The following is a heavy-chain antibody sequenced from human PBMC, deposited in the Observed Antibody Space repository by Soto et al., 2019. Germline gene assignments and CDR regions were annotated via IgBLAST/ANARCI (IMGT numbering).Heavy chain of an antibody. CDR3: ARNPRPTYGDYADY. CDR2: LQYDGNYI. CDR1: GFTFSNYG. Sequence: QVQLVESGGTVVQPGTSLRLSCIASGFTFSNYGMHWARQAPGKGLEWVAYLQYDGNYIHYLDSVQGRFTISRDNSRNTLYLQMNSLRAEDSALYYCARNPRPTYGDYADYWGQGTLVTVSS. V-gene: IGHV3-33*05. D-gene: IGHD4-17*01. J-gene: IGHJ4*02.